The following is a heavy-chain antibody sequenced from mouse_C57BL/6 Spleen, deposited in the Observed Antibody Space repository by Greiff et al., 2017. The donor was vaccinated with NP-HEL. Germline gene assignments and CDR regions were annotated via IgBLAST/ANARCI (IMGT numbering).Heavy chain of an antibody. CDR1: GYTFTSYW. J-gene: IGHJ2*01. Sequence: VQLQQPGAELVRPGSSVKLSCKASGYTFTSYWMDWVKQRPGQGLEWIGNIYPSDSETHYNQKFKDKATLTVDKSSSTAYIQLSSLTSEDSAVYYCARGVTGYFGDWGQGTTLTVST. D-gene: IGHD2-1*01. V-gene: IGHV1-61*01. CDR3: ARGVTGYFGD. CDR2: IYPSDSET.